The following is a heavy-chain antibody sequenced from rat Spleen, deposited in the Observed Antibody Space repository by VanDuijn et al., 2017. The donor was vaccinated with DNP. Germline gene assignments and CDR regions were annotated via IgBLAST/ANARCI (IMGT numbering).Heavy chain of an antibody. V-gene: IGHV5-22*01. CDR2: ISYDGGST. Sequence: EVQLVESGGGLVQPGRSMKLSCAASGFTFSDYYMAWVRRAPTKGLEWVAYISYDGGSTYYGDSVKGRFTISRDNAQNTLYLQMSKLGSEDTAIYYCARGRLYPHYAMDAWGQGTSVTVSS. J-gene: IGHJ4*01. D-gene: IGHD1-2*01. CDR1: GFTFSDYY. CDR3: ARGRLYPHYAMDA.